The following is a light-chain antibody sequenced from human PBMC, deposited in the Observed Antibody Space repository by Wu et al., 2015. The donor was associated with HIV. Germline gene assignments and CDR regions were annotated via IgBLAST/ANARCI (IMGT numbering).Light chain of an antibody. Sequence: EIVLTQSPGTLSLSPGERATLSCRASQSVTSSYLAWYQQKPGQAPRLVIYGASSRATGIPDRFSGGGSGTDFTLTISRLEPEDFVVYYCQQYGSSPPLLTFGGGTKVEIK. CDR1: QSVTSSY. J-gene: IGKJ4*01. V-gene: IGKV3-20*01. CDR2: GAS. CDR3: QQYGSSPPLLT.